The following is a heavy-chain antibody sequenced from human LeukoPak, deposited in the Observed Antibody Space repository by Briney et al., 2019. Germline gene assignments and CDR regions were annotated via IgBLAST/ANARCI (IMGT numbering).Heavy chain of an antibody. J-gene: IGHJ4*02. Sequence: PGGSLRLSCATSGFTFSVYAMSWVRQAPGKGREWVSTISDCGGRTYHADSVKGRSPLSRDDSRHTVYLPLNNLRGEDTAIYYCAKAKSVSSADAVWWGQGAQVTVSS. CDR3: AKAKSVSSADAVW. CDR2: ISDCGGRT. CDR1: GFTFSVYA. D-gene: IGHD6-19*01. V-gene: IGHV3-23*01.